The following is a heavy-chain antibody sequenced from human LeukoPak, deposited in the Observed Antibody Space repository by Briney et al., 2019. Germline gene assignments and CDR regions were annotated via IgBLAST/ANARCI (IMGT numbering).Heavy chain of an antibody. D-gene: IGHD1-1*01. CDR2: INPNSGGT. J-gene: IGHJ4*02. Sequence: ASVKVSRKASGYTFTGYYMHWVRQAPGQGLEWMGWINPNSGGTNYAQKFQGRVTMTRDTSISTAYMELSRLRSDDTAVYYCARATGIGDPTFDYWGQGTLVTVSS. CDR1: GYTFTGYY. CDR3: ARATGIGDPTFDY. V-gene: IGHV1-2*02.